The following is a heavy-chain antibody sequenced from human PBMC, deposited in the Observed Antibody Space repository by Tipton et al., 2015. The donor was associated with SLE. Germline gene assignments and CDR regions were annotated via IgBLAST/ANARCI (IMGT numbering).Heavy chain of an antibody. J-gene: IGHJ4*02. Sequence: TLSLTCTVSGGSISGNNFYWGWIRQAPGKGLEWIGSIYYSGNTYYNPSLKTRVTISLDTSKKQFSLKLTSVTAADTALYYCARDSGFYGAWTAVRGAGFDYWGQGTLVTVSS. V-gene: IGHV4-39*07. CDR3: ARDSGFYGAWTAVRGAGFDY. CDR1: GGSISGNNFY. D-gene: IGHD3/OR15-3a*01. CDR2: IYYSGNT.